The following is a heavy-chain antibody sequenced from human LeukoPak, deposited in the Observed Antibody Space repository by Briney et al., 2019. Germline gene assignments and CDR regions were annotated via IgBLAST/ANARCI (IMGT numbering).Heavy chain of an antibody. Sequence: PGGSLRLSCAASGFTFSSYGMHWVRQAPGKGLEWVAVIWYDGSNKYYADSVKGRFTISRDNSKNTLYLQMNSLRAEDTAVYYCARAYCSSTSCFDSWFDPWGQGTLVTVSS. CDR3: ARAYCSSTSCFDSWFDP. D-gene: IGHD2-2*01. J-gene: IGHJ5*02. CDR2: IWYDGSNK. V-gene: IGHV3-33*01. CDR1: GFTFSSYG.